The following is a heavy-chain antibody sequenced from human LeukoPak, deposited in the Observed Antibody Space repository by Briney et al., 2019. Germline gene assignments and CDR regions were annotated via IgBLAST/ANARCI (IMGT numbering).Heavy chain of an antibody. J-gene: IGHJ5*02. Sequence: PGGSLRLSCAASGFTFSSYEMNWVRQAPGKGLEWVSYISSSGSTIYYADSVKGRFTISRDNAKNSLYLQMNSLRAEDTAVYYCARVDTAMFGWFDPWGQGTLVTVSS. CDR1: GFTFSSYE. CDR3: ARVDTAMFGWFDP. CDR2: ISSSGSTI. D-gene: IGHD5-18*01. V-gene: IGHV3-48*03.